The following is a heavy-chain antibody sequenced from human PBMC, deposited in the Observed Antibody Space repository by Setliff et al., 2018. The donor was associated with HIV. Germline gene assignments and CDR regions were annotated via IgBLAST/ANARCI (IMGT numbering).Heavy chain of an antibody. V-gene: IGHV1-18*01. J-gene: IGHJ3*01. Sequence: ASVKVSCKASGYTFTSYGISWVRQAPGQGLEWMGWISAYNGNTNYAQKLQGRVTMTTDTSTNTAYMELRSLRSDDTAVYYCARGLRQNRSNSDVFDVWGQGTVVTVSS. CDR2: ISAYNGNT. D-gene: IGHD4-4*01. CDR1: GYTFTSYG. CDR3: ARGLRQNRSNSDVFDV.